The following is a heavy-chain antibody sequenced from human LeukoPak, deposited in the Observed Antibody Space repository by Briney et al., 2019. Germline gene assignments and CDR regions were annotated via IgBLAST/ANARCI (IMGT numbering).Heavy chain of an antibody. CDR1: GGSFSGYY. CDR2: IYYSGST. J-gene: IGHJ3*02. V-gene: IGHV4-34*01. CDR3: ARVDSGSYNDAFDI. Sequence: QASETLSLTCAVYGGSFSGYYWSWIRQPPGKGLEWIGSIYYSGSTYYNPSLKSRVTISVDTSKNQFSLKLSSVTAADTAVYYCARVDSGSYNDAFDIWGQGTMVTVSS. D-gene: IGHD1-26*01.